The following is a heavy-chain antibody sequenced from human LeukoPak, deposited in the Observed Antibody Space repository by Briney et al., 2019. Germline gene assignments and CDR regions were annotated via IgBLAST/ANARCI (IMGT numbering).Heavy chain of an antibody. Sequence: GGSLRLSCAASGFTFSSYSMNWVRQAPGKGLEWVSSISSSSSYIYYADSVKCRFTISRDNAKNSLYLQMNSLRAEDTAVYYCARGGSSGWYGDPWGKGTLVTVSS. J-gene: IGHJ5*02. CDR3: ARGGSSGWYGDP. V-gene: IGHV3-21*01. CDR1: GFTFSSYS. D-gene: IGHD6-19*01. CDR2: ISSSSSYI.